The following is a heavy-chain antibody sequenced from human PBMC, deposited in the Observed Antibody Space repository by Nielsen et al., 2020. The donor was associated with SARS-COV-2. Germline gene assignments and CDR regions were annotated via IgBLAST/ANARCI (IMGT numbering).Heavy chain of an antibody. V-gene: IGHV3-30*18. Sequence: VRQAPGKGLEWVAVISYDGSNKYYADSVKGRFTISRDNSKNTLYLQMNSLRAEDTAVYYCAKGEDTMVRGVIMSAFDIWGQGTMVTVSS. J-gene: IGHJ3*02. CDR3: AKGEDTMVRGVIMSAFDI. CDR2: ISYDGSNK. D-gene: IGHD3-10*01.